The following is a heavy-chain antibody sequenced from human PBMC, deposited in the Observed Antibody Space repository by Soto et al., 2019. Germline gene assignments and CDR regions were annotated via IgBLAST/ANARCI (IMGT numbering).Heavy chain of an antibody. J-gene: IGHJ4*02. CDR2: IWSHGNTE. CDR3: AREFDGSSRYFDY. CDR1: GFTFSPYG. Sequence: QVQLVESGGDIVQPGRSLRLSCAASGFTFSPYGMHWVRQTPGKGLEWVALIWSHGNTERYADTVNGRFTISRENSRNTLYLQRDRPRAEDTAVYYSAREFDGSSRYFDYWGQGTLVTVSS. D-gene: IGHD2-2*03. V-gene: IGHV3-33*01.